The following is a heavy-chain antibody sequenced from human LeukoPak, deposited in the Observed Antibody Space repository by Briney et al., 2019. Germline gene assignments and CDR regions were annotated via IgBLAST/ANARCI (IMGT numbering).Heavy chain of an antibody. V-gene: IGHV4-59*08. J-gene: IGHJ4*02. CDR3: ARSVSSSSRFDY. CDR2: IYHSGSS. CDR1: DDSISTFY. Sequence: SETLSLTCTASDDSISTFYWSWIRQPPGKGLEWIGYIYHSGSSNYNPSLKSRVTISVDTSKNQFSLKLSSVTAADTAVYYCARSVSSSSRFDYWGQGTLVTVSS. D-gene: IGHD6-6*01.